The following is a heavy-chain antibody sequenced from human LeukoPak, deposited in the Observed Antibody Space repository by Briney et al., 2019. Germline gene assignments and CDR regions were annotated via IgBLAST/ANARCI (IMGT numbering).Heavy chain of an antibody. J-gene: IGHJ4*02. CDR2: ITGGGSST. D-gene: IGHD1-26*01. CDR1: GFTFSNYA. V-gene: IGHV3-23*01. Sequence: GGSLRLSCAASGFTFSNYAMHWVRQAPGKGLEWVSVITGGGSSTSYADSVKGRFTMSRDNSKNTLYLQMNSLRGDDTAVYYCAKARWSYSFDYWGQGTLVTVSS. CDR3: AKARWSYSFDY.